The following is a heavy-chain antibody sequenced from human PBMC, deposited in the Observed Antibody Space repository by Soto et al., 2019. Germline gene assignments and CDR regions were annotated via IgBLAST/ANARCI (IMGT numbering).Heavy chain of an antibody. Sequence: PSETLSLTCTVPGGSLTSEGYYWSWIRQLPGKGLEWIGYIYYSGSIFYNPFLKSRASISAHSSKRQFSLKLSSVTAADTAVYYCARSRLWEQHFDSWGQGILVTVSS. V-gene: IGHV4-31*03. J-gene: IGHJ4*02. CDR1: GGSLTSEGYY. CDR3: ARSRLWEQHFDS. D-gene: IGHD1-26*01. CDR2: IYYSGSI.